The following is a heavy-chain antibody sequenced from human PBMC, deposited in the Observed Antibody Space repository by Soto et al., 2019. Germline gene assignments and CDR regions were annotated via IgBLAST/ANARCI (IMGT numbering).Heavy chain of an antibody. CDR2: ISSSSGTT. D-gene: IGHD4-17*01. CDR3: ARDRPATVGTWYFDL. J-gene: IGHJ2*01. CDR1: GFVFSAYS. V-gene: IGHV3-48*02. Sequence: EVQLVESGGGLVQPGGSLRLSCAASGFVFSAYSMNWVRQAPGRGLEWVSYISSSSGTTYYADSVKGRFTIFRDNAKNSLYLQMNSLRDEDTAVYYCARDRPATVGTWYFDLWGRGTLVTVSS.